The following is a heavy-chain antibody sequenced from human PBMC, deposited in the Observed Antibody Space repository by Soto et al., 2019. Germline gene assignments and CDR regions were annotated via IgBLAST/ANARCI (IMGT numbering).Heavy chain of an antibody. CDR3: ARARSGYDFSWFDP. Sequence: PGGSLRVSCSASEFTFSSYARHCLLQSPGKGLEWVAVISYDGINKYYADSVKGRFTISRDNSKNTLYLQMNSLRAEDTAVYYCARARSGYDFSWFDPWGQGTLVTVSS. CDR2: ISYDGINK. D-gene: IGHD5-12*01. J-gene: IGHJ5*02. CDR1: EFTFSSYA. V-gene: IGHV3-30-3*01.